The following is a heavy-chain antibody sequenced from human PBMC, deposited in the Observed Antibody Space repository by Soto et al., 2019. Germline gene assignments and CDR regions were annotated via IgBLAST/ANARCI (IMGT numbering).Heavy chain of an antibody. V-gene: IGHV3-21*01. D-gene: IGHD4-4*01. CDR1: GFTFSSYS. Sequence: PGGSLRLSCAASGFTFSSYSMNWVRQAPGKGLEWVSSISSSSSYIYYADSVKGRFTISRDNAKNSLYLQMNSLRAEDTAVYYCARGGSNYAFLQAFDIWGQGTMVTVSS. J-gene: IGHJ3*02. CDR3: ARGGSNYAFLQAFDI. CDR2: ISSSSSYI.